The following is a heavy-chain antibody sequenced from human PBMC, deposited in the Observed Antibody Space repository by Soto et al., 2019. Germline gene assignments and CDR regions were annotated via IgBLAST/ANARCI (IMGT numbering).Heavy chain of an antibody. J-gene: IGHJ3*02. CDR3: ARVAAARSLAAFDI. D-gene: IGHD6-13*01. CDR1: GYSFISYW. V-gene: IGHV5-51*01. Sequence: RESLKISCEGSGYSFISYWIGWVRQMPGKGLEWMGIIYCGDSDTRYSPSFQGQVTISADKSIGTAYLQWSSLKASDTAMYYCARVAAARSLAAFDIWGQGTMVTVSS. CDR2: IYCGDSDT.